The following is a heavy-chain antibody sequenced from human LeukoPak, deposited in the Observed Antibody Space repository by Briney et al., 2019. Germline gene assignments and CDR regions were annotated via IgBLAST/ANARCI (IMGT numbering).Heavy chain of an antibody. Sequence: ASVKVSCKASGYTFTSYDINWVRQATGQGLEWMGWMNPNSGNTGYAQKFQGRVTMTRNTSISTAYMELSSQRSEDTAVYYCARDTDDFEYYFDYWGQGTLVTVSS. D-gene: IGHD2-21*02. J-gene: IGHJ4*02. CDR1: GYTFTSYD. CDR3: ARDTDDFEYYFDY. V-gene: IGHV1-8*01. CDR2: MNPNSGNT.